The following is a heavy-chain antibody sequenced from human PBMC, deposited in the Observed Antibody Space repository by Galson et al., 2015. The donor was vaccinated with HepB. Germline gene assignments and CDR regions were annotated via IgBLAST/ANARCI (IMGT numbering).Heavy chain of an antibody. CDR2: IIPIFGTA. V-gene: IGHV1-69*06. CDR1: GGTFSRYA. Sequence: SVKVSCKASGGTFSRYAISWVRQAPGQGLEWMGGIIPIFGTANYAQKFQGRVTITADKSTSTAYMELSSLRSEDTAVYYCAREREYSSSSWAFDIWGQGTMVTVSS. J-gene: IGHJ3*02. CDR3: AREREYSSSSWAFDI. D-gene: IGHD6-6*01.